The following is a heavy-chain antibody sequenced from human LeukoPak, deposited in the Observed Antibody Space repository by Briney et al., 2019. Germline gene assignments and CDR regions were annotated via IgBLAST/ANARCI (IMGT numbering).Heavy chain of an antibody. V-gene: IGHV5-51*01. CDR2: IYPGDSDT. D-gene: IGHD4-17*01. CDR1: GYSFTSYW. J-gene: IGHJ6*03. CDR3: ARTTVTTDPYYYYYMDV. Sequence: GESLKISCKGSGYSFTSYWIGWVRQMPGKGLEWMGIIYPGDSDTRYSPSFQGQVTISVDKSISTAYLQWSSLKASDTAMYYCARTTVTTDPYYYYYMDVWGKGTTVTVSS.